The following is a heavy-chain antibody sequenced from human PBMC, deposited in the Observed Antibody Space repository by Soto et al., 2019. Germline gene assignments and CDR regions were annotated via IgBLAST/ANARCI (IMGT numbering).Heavy chain of an antibody. Sequence: PGGSLRLSCAACGFTFSSYSMNWVRQAPGKGLEWVSSISSSRSYIYYADSVKGRFTIPRDNAKNSLYLQMNSLRAEDTAVYYCARDLPAGRYGMDVWGQGTTVTVSS. D-gene: IGHD2-2*01. V-gene: IGHV3-21*01. J-gene: IGHJ6*02. CDR1: GFTFSSYS. CDR3: ARDLPAGRYGMDV. CDR2: ISSSRSYI.